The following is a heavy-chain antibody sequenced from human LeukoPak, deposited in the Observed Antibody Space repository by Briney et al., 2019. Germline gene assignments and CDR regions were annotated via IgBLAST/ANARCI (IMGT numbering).Heavy chain of an antibody. V-gene: IGHV3-21*01. Sequence: GGSLRLSCAASGFTSTNYAMNWVRQAPGKGLEWVSSISSSGSYIYYADSVKGRFTISRDNAKNSLYLQMNSLGAEDTAVYYCASSRGSYDPRPDYWGQGTLVTVSS. D-gene: IGHD1-26*01. CDR1: GFTSTNYA. J-gene: IGHJ4*02. CDR2: ISSSGSYI. CDR3: ASSRGSYDPRPDY.